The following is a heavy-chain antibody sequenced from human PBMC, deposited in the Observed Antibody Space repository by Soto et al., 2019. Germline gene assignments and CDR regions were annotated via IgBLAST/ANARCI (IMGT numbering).Heavy chain of an antibody. J-gene: IGHJ4*01. D-gene: IGHD3-9*01. V-gene: IGHV3-30*03. CDR2: ISNDGTYE. Sequence: QVQLVESGGGVVQPGRSLRLSCAASGFTFGTYGMHWVRQAPGNYLEWVAVISNDGTYEYYADSVKGRFTLSRDNSKNTLFLKMNSQSVEDTSVYYCASGQEGNFDSLVRYWGHGTGVNVSS. CDR1: GFTFGTYG. CDR3: ASGQEGNFDSLVRY.